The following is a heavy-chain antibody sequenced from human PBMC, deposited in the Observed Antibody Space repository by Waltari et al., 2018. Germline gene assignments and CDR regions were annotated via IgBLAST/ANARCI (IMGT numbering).Heavy chain of an antibody. CDR2: INWNGGST. J-gene: IGHJ4*02. Sequence: EVQLVESGGGVVRPGGSLRLSCAASGFTFDAYGMSWVRQAPGKGLEWVSGINWNGGSTGYADSVKGRFTISRDNAKNSLYLQMNSLRAEDTALYYCARDEFLDGSYYSGYFDYWGQGTLVTVSS. V-gene: IGHV3-20*04. CDR1: GFTFDAYG. D-gene: IGHD1-26*01. CDR3: ARDEFLDGSYYSGYFDY.